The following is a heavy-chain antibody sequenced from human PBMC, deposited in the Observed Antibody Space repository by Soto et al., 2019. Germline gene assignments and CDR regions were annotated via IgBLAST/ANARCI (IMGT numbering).Heavy chain of an antibody. CDR3: AGGRITLRT. Sequence: EVQLVESGGGSVQPGGSLRLSCAASEFTFSSDHMNWVRQAPWKGLEWISYISSSSSDIDYADSVKRRFTSSRDNAKKSLYLQMNILRDEDTAVYYCAGGRITLRTWGQGTPVTVSS. V-gene: IGHV3-48*02. J-gene: IGHJ5*02. CDR2: ISSSSSDI. CDR1: EFTFSSDH. D-gene: IGHD3-22*01.